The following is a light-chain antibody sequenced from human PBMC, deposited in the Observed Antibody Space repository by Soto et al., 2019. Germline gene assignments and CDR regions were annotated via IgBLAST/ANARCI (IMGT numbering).Light chain of an antibody. CDR2: GAS. J-gene: IGKJ1*01. V-gene: IGKV3-20*01. CDR1: QSVTNSF. CDR3: QQYVSSPWA. Sequence: EIVLAQSPGTLSLSPGERATLSCRASQSVTNSFLAWYQQKPGQAPRRLIYGASRRATGIPDRFTGSGSGTDFTLTISRLEPEDFAVYYCQQYVSSPWAFGQGAKVDTK.